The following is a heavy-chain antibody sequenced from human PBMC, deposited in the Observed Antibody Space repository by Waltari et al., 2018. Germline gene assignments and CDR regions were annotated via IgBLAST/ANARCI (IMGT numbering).Heavy chain of an antibody. CDR1: GFTFSSYA. J-gene: IGHJ4*02. V-gene: IGHV3-23*04. D-gene: IGHD3-3*01. Sequence: EVQLVESGGGLVQPGGSLRLSCAASGFTFSSYAMSWVRQAPGKGLEWVSAISGSGGRTYYADAGKGRFTISRDKSKNTLYLQMNSLRAEDTAVYYCANGSPYDFWSGYYFDYWGQGTLVTVSS. CDR2: ISGSGGRT. CDR3: ANGSPYDFWSGYYFDY.